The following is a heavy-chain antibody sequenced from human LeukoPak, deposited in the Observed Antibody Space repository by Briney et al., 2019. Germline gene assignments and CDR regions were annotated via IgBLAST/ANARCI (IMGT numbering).Heavy chain of an antibody. CDR3: ARLGPIAAAGIDWFDP. D-gene: IGHD6-13*01. V-gene: IGHV1-46*01. CDR1: GYTFTSYY. Sequence: VSVKVSCKASGYTFTSYYMHWVRQAPGQGLEWMGIINPSGGSTSYAQKFQGRVTMTRDTSTSTVYMELSSLRSEDTAVYYCARLGPIAAAGIDWFDPWGQGTLVTVSS. CDR2: INPSGGST. J-gene: IGHJ5*02.